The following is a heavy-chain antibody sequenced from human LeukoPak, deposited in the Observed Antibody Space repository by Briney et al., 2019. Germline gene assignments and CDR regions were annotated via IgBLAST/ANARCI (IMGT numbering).Heavy chain of an antibody. CDR3: VKDISEDIVEGMGV. V-gene: IGHV3-9*01. CDR1: GFRFADYA. J-gene: IGHJ6*02. D-gene: IGHD2-15*01. CDR2: ISWNTGNI. Sequence: PGRSLRLSCAVSGFRFADYAMHWVRQAPGKGLEWVSGISWNTGNIGYADSVKGRFTISRDNAKNSMYLQMNSLRVEDTALYYCVKDISEDIVEGMGVWGQGTTVTVSS.